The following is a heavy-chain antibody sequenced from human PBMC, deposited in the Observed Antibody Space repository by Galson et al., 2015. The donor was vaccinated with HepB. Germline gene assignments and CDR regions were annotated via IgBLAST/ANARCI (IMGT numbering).Heavy chain of an antibody. J-gene: IGHJ3*02. CDR1: GDSVSSNSAA. D-gene: IGHD3-22*01. V-gene: IGHV6-1*01. Sequence: CAISGDSVSSNSAAWNRIRQSPSRGLEWLGRTYYRSRWYNEYAVSVKSRITINPDTSKNQFSLQLNSVTPEDTAVYYCARESWGYDTSGYLRDAFDIWGQGTMVTVSS. CDR3: ARESWGYDTSGYLRDAFDI. CDR2: TYYRSRWYN.